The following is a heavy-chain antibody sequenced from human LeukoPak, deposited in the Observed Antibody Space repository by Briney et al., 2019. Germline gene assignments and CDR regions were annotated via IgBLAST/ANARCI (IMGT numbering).Heavy chain of an antibody. CDR3: ARPYYYGSGSYYPLDY. J-gene: IGHJ4*02. CDR1: GFTFSRYG. CDR2: IWYDGSDK. Sequence: PGGSLRLSCAASGFTFSRYGMHWVRQAPGKGLEWVAVIWYDGSDKYYADSVKGRFTISRDNSKNTLYLQMNSLRAEDTALYYCARPYYYGSGSYYPLDYWGQGTLVTVSS. V-gene: IGHV3-33*01. D-gene: IGHD3-10*01.